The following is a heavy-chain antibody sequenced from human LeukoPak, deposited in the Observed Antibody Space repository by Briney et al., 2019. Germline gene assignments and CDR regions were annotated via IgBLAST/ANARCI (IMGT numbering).Heavy chain of an antibody. V-gene: IGHV3-53*01. D-gene: IGHD1-26*01. J-gene: IGHJ4*02. CDR1: GFTVSNNH. Sequence: PGGSLRLSCAASGFTVSNNHMSWVRQAPGKGLECVSVIYSGGSTDYADSVKGRFTISRDNSKNILYLQMNSLRVEDTAVYYCASHGGSYYVLDYWGQGTLVTVSS. CDR3: ASHGGSYYVLDY. CDR2: IYSGGST.